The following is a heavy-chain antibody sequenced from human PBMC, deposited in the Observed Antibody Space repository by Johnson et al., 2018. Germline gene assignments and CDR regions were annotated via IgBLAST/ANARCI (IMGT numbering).Heavy chain of an antibody. CDR3: TIALVGGSYYYYYYMDV. D-gene: IGHD1-26*01. V-gene: IGHV3-73*01. Sequence: VQLVQSGGGLVQPGGSLKLSCAASGFTFSGSAMHWVRQASGKGLEWVGRIRSKANSYATAYAASVKGRFTISRDDSKNTAYLQMNSLKTEDTAVYYCTIALVGGSYYYYYYMDVWGKGTTVTVSS. CDR1: GFTFSGSA. CDR2: IRSKANSYAT. J-gene: IGHJ6*03.